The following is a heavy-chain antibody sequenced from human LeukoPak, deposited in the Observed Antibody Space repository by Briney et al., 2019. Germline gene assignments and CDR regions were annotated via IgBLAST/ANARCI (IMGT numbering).Heavy chain of an antibody. D-gene: IGHD5-24*01. CDR1: GGSITPYY. CDR2: IYYSGST. J-gene: IGHJ6*03. Sequence: RSSETLSLTCTVSGGSITPYYWTWIRQPPGKGLEWIGYIYYSGSTNYNSSLKSRITFSVDTSKNQFSLKLSSVTAADTAVYYCASIRDGYNSDYYYYMDVWGKGTTVTISS. CDR3: ASIRDGYNSDYYYYMDV. V-gene: IGHV4-59*01.